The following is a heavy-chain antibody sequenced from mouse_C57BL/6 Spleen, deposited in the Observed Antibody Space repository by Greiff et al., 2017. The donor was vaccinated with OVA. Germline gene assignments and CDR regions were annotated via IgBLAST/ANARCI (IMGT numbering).Heavy chain of an antibody. CDR1: GFTFISYA. Sequence: EVQGVESGEGLVKPGGSLKLSCAASGFTFISYAMSWVRQTPEKRLEWVAYISSGGDYIYYADTVKGRFTISRDNARNTLYLQMSSLKSEDTAMYYCTREGYDGYSGAMDYWGQGTSVTVSS. CDR3: TREGYDGYSGAMDY. D-gene: IGHD2-3*01. V-gene: IGHV5-9-1*02. CDR2: ISSGGDYI. J-gene: IGHJ4*01.